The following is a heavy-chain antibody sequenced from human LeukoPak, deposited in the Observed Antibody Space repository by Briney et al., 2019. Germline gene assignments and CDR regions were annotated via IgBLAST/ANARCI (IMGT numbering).Heavy chain of an antibody. V-gene: IGHV4-30-2*03. CDR2: IYYTGST. Sequence: SETLSLTCAVSGGSLSRIGYSWGWIRQPPGKGLEWIGYIYYTGSTYYNPSLKSRVTISVDTSKNQFSLKLSSVTAADTAVYYCARLPISWYSYAEDAFDIWGQGTMVTVSS. D-gene: IGHD5-18*01. CDR1: GGSLSRIGYS. J-gene: IGHJ3*02. CDR3: ARLPISWYSYAEDAFDI.